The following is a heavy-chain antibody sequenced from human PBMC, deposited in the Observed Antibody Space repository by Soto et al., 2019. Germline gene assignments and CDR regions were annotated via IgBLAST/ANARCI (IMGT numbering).Heavy chain of an antibody. J-gene: IGHJ4*02. CDR3: AKSHTTSGWYVTTDY. Sequence: GGSLRLSCAASGFTFGDYAMQWVRQAPGKGLEWVSAISWNSGSIDYADSVKGRLTISRDNAKNSLYLQMNSLRAEDTALYYCAKSHTTSGWYVTTDYWGQGTRVTVSS. V-gene: IGHV3-9*01. D-gene: IGHD6-19*01. CDR1: GFTFGDYA. CDR2: ISWNSGSI.